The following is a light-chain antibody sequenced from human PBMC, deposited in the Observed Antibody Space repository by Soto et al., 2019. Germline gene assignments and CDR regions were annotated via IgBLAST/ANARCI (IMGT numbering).Light chain of an antibody. CDR3: NSYAGTSYV. J-gene: IGLJ1*01. V-gene: IGLV2-14*01. Sequence: SALTQPASVSGSPGQSITISCTGTSSDVGSYNYVSWYQQYPGKAPKLMIYGVSNRPSGVSNRFSGSKSGNTASLTISGLQAEDEADYYGNSYAGTSYVFGTGTKLTVL. CDR1: SSDVGSYNY. CDR2: GVS.